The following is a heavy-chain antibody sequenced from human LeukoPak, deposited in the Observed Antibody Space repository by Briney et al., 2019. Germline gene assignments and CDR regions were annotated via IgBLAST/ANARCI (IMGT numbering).Heavy chain of an antibody. Sequence: SETLSLTCAVSGYSFSSGYYWGWIRQPPGKGLEWIGSIYHSGSTYYNPSLKSRVSISLDTSKNQFSLNLTSVTAADTAVYYCTRGNRYYDSSGPLDYWGQGTLVTVSS. CDR1: GYSFSSGYY. CDR2: IYHSGST. V-gene: IGHV4-38-2*01. D-gene: IGHD3-22*01. CDR3: TRGNRYYDSSGPLDY. J-gene: IGHJ4*02.